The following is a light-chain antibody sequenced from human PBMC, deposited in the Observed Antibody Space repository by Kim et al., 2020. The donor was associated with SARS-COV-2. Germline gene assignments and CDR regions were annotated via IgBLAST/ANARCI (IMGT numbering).Light chain of an antibody. CDR3: SSYAGSKTV. Sequence: PGQSVAISCPGTSSDIGAYNYVSWYQQHPGKAPKLMIFEVNKRPSGVSDRFSGSKSGNTASLTVSGLQAEDEADYYCSSYAGSKTVFGTGTKVTVL. CDR2: EVN. CDR1: SSDIGAYNY. J-gene: IGLJ1*01. V-gene: IGLV2-8*01.